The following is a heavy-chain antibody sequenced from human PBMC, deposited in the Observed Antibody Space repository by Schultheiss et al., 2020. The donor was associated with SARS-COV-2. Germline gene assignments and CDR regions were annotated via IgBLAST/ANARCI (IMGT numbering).Heavy chain of an antibody. CDR3: ARDRDYLDAFDI. Sequence: SETLSLTCTVSGGSISSGDYYWSWIRQPPGKGLEWIGYIYYSGSTNYNPSLKSRVTISVDTSKNQFSLKLSSVTAADTAVYYCARDRDYLDAFDIWGQGTMVTVSS. CDR1: GGSISSGDYY. D-gene: IGHD2/OR15-2a*01. J-gene: IGHJ3*02. V-gene: IGHV4-61*08. CDR2: IYYSGST.